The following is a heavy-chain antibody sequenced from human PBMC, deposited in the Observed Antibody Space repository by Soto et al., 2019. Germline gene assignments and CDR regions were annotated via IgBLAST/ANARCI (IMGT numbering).Heavy chain of an antibody. Sequence: SETLSLTCAVCGVSLSNPNWWSWVRQAPGEGLEWIGELDHSGSTNYNPSLNSRVTISLDRSKNQFSLKLSSVAAADTAVYYCARGIFYAFDIWGQGTMVT. CDR1: GVSLSNPNW. V-gene: IGHV4-4*02. CDR3: ARGIFYAFDI. CDR2: LDHSGST. J-gene: IGHJ3*02. D-gene: IGHD3-9*01.